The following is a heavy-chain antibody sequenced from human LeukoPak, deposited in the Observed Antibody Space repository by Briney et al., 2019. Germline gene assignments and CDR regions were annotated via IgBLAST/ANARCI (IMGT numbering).Heavy chain of an antibody. D-gene: IGHD5-24*01. CDR1: GYTFTSYY. V-gene: IGHV1-46*01. CDR2: INPSGGST. Sequence: ASVKVSCKASGYTFTSYYMHWVRQAPGQGLEWMGIINPSGGSTSYAQKFQGRVTMTEGTSTDTAYMELSSLRSEDTAVYYCATVLRWLQFVKGRGTLDYWGQGTLVTVSS. J-gene: IGHJ4*02. CDR3: ATVLRWLQFVKGRGTLDY.